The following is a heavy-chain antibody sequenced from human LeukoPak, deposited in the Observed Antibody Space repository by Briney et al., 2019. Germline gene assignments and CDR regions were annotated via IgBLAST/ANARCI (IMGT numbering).Heavy chain of an antibody. V-gene: IGHV3-30*03. CDR3: ARDQGGSPDY. Sequence: GGSLRLSCAASGFIVSNCGMHWVRRPPGKGLEWVALISYDGSNKYYADSVKGRFTISRDNSKNTLYLQMNSLRVEDTAVYYCARDQGGSPDYWGQGTLVTVSS. J-gene: IGHJ4*02. D-gene: IGHD2-15*01. CDR2: ISYDGSNK. CDR1: GFIVSNCG.